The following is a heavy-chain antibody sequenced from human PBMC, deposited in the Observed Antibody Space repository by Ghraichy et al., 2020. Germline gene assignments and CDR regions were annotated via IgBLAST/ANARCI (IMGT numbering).Heavy chain of an antibody. Sequence: SETLSLTCTVSGGSISSYYWSWIRQPPGKGLEWIGYIYYTGSTNYNPSLKSRVTISVDTSKNQFSLKLSFVTAADTAVYYCARGWGYFDYWGQGTLVTVSS. D-gene: IGHD3-16*01. CDR3: ARGWGYFDY. CDR1: GGSISSYY. CDR2: IYYTGST. J-gene: IGHJ4*02. V-gene: IGHV4-59*01.